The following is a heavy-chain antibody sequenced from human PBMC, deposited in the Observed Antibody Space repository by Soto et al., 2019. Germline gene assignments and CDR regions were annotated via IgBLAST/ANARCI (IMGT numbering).Heavy chain of an antibody. J-gene: IGHJ5*02. D-gene: IGHD1-26*01. CDR3: ARAGLVATTPLGWFDP. CDR2: IWPDGNNK. Sequence: QVQLVESGGGVAQPGRPLRLSCAASGFTFSNYGMHWVRQAPGKGLEWVAAIWPDGNNKLYSDSVKGRFTISRDNSENTLYLEMNSLRADDTAVYYCARAGLVATTPLGWFDPWGQGTLVTVSS. V-gene: IGHV3-33*01. CDR1: GFTFSNYG.